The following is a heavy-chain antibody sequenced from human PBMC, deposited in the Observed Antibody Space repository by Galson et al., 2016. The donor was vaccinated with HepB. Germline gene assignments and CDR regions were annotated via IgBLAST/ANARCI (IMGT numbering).Heavy chain of an antibody. CDR1: GGTFSSYV. J-gene: IGHJ1*01. D-gene: IGHD6-19*01. V-gene: IGHV1-69*13. Sequence: SVKVSCKASGGTFSSYVISWVRQAPGQGLEWMGGIISIFDTANYAQKFQGRVTITADESTSTAYMELSSLRSEDTAVYYCARRGGIGYSSSREYFQHWGKGTLVTVSS. CDR2: IISIFDTA. CDR3: ARRGGIGYSSSREYFQH.